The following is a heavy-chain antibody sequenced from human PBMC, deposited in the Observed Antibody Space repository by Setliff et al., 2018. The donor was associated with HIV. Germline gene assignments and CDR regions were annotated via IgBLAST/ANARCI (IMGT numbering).Heavy chain of an antibody. CDR3: ALLEVPFIGGRIPSF. Sequence: PSETLSLTCTVSDDSISSYYWSWIRQPPGKGLEWIGEINHSGGTTYNPSLNGRVGISVDTSKNQFSLKLITLTVADTAVYYCALLEVPFIGGRIPSFWGQGTLVTVSS. V-gene: IGHV4-59*04. J-gene: IGHJ4*02. CDR2: INHSGGT. D-gene: IGHD3-16*01. CDR1: DDSISSYY.